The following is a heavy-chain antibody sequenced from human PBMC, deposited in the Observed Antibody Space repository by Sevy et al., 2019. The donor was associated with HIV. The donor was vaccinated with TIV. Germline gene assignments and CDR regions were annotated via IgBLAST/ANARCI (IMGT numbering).Heavy chain of an antibody. J-gene: IGHJ2*01. D-gene: IGHD2-15*01. CDR1: GFTFSRYG. CDR2: IWYDGSNK. Sequence: GGSLRLSCAASGFTFSRYGMHWVRQSPGKGLEWVAFIWYDGSNKYFADSVKGRFTISRDNSDNTVFLQMNSLRAEDSAVYYCASGLAYWYFDLWGRGTLVTVSS. V-gene: IGHV3-30*02. CDR3: ASGLAYWYFDL.